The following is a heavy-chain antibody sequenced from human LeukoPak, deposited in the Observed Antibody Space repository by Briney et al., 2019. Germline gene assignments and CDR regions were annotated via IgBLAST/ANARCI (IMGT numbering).Heavy chain of an antibody. CDR1: GGSISSGGYS. Sequence: SQTLSLTCAVSGGSISSGGYSWSWIRQPPGKGLEGIGYLYHSGSTYYNPSLKSRVTISVDRSKNQFSLKLSSVTAADTAVYYCARGIQEDYYDSSGYYYSWFDPWGQGTLVTVSS. CDR3: ARGIQEDYYDSSGYYYSWFDP. D-gene: IGHD3-22*01. V-gene: IGHV4-30-2*01. J-gene: IGHJ5*02. CDR2: LYHSGST.